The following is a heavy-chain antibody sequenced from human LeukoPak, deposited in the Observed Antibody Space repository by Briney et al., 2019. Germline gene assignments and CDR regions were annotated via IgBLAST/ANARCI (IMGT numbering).Heavy chain of an antibody. J-gene: IGHJ6*02. V-gene: IGHV1-8*01. CDR2: MNPNSGNA. CDR3: ARGLSRYYGSGTSPRMDV. D-gene: IGHD3-10*01. CDR1: GYTFTSYD. Sequence: AASVKVSCKASGYTFTSYDINWVRQATGQGLEWMGWMNPNSGNADSAQKFQGRVTMTRNTSISTAYMELSSLRSEDTAVYYCARGLSRYYGSGTSPRMDVWGQGTTVTVSS.